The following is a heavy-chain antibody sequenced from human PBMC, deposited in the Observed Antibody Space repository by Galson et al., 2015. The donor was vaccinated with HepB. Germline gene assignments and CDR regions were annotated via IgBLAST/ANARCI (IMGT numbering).Heavy chain of an antibody. CDR1: GFCFRDAS. V-gene: IGHV3-15*07. CDR2: IKNELSGGTL. D-gene: IGHD4/OR15-4a*01. J-gene: IGHJ4*02. Sequence: SLRLSCAAYGFCFRDASMHWVRQASGKGLEWVGRIKNELSGGTLNYAAVVKGRFTISRDNSKSMLYLQMDSVRTEDTAMYYCATEVLTLGPVARDYWGRGTLVTVSS. CDR3: ATEVLTLGPVARDY.